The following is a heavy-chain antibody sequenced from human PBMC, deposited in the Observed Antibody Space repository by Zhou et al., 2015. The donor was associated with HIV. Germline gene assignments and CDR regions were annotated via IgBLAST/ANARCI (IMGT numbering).Heavy chain of an antibody. CDR3: ARSRFLEVGHKHYMDV. CDR1: GGAFTNFI. J-gene: IGHJ6*03. Sequence: QVQLVQSGAEVKKPGSSVKVSCSASGGAFTNFIITWVRQAPGQGLEWMGEIIPKYGTTNRAQKFQDRLSMTADESTNTAHMQLTSLTDDDTAVYFCARSRFLEVGHKHYMDVWGKGTTVIVSS. V-gene: IGHV1-69*01. CDR2: IIPKYGTT. D-gene: IGHD3-3*01.